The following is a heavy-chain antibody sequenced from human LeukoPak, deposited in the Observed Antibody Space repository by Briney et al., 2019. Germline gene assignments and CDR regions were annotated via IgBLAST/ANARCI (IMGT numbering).Heavy chain of an antibody. J-gene: IGHJ4*02. CDR1: GYIFTSYY. Sequence: ASVKVSCKASGYIFTSYYMHWVRQAPGQGLEWVGIIGPSGGSTSYAQKFQGRVAMTRDTSTNTVYMELTSLTFEDTAVYYSAREADGGLFDYWGQGILVTVSS. CDR2: IGPSGGST. V-gene: IGHV1-46*01. D-gene: IGHD4-23*01. CDR3: AREADGGLFDY.